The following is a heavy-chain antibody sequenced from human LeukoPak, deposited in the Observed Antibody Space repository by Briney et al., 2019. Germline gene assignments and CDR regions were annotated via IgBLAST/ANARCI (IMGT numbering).Heavy chain of an antibody. CDR3: ARDLGYCTNGVCYTLIFDY. CDR1: GYTFTSYG. Sequence: ASVKVSCKASGYTFTSYGISWVRQAPGQGLEWMGWISAYNGNTNYAQKLQGRVTMTTGTSTSTAYMELRSLRSDDTAVYYCARDLGYCTNGVCYTLIFDYWGQGTLVTVSS. D-gene: IGHD2-8*01. CDR2: ISAYNGNT. J-gene: IGHJ4*02. V-gene: IGHV1-18*01.